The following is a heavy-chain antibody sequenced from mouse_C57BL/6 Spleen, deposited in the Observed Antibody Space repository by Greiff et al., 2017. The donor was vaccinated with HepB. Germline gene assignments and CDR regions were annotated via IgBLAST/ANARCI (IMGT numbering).Heavy chain of an antibody. D-gene: IGHD1-1*01. CDR1: GFSLTSYG. J-gene: IGHJ1*03. CDR2: IWSGGST. CDR3: ARGDYYGSSYYWYFDV. V-gene: IGHV2-2*01. Sequence: VKLVESGPGLVQPSQRLSITCTVSGFSLTSYGVHWVRQSPGKGLEWLGVIWSGGSTDYNAAFISRLSISKDNSKSQVFFKMNSLQADDTAIYYCARGDYYGSSYYWYFDVWGTGTTVTVSS.